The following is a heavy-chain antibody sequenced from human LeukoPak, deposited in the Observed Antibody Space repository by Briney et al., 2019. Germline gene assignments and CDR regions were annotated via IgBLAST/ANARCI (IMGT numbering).Heavy chain of an antibody. J-gene: IGHJ5*02. CDR1: GGSISTYY. V-gene: IGHV4-59*01. CDR2: VYYSGST. Sequence: PSETLSLTCNVSGGSISTYYWNWIRQPPGKGLEWIGYVYYSGSTNYNPSLKSRDTISVDTSKNQLSLNLTSVTAADTAVYYCAREDYYGSGSYNWFDPWGQGILVTVSS. D-gene: IGHD3-10*01. CDR3: AREDYYGSGSYNWFDP.